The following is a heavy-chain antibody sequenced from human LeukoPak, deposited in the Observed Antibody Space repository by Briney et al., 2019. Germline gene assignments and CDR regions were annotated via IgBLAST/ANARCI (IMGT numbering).Heavy chain of an antibody. CDR2: IYYSGST. Sequence: SETLSLTCTVSGGSISSSSYYWGWIRQPPGKGREWIGSIYYSGSTYYNPSLKSRVTISVDTSKNQFSLKLSSVTAADTAVYYCARVVSGYYDSSGYSTQFDYWGQGTLVTVSS. J-gene: IGHJ4*02. CDR1: GGSISSSSYY. D-gene: IGHD3-22*01. V-gene: IGHV4-39*07. CDR3: ARVVSGYYDSSGYSTQFDY.